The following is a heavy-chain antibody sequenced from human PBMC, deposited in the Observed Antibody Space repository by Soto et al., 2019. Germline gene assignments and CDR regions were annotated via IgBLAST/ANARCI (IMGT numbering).Heavy chain of an antibody. Sequence: ASVKVSCKASGYTFTGHYMHWIRQFSGKRLEYLGWLKSDNGGTYYAPKFQGRVTFTRDTSTSTAYMELSGLQSDDTAVYFCARDLCPLGSGSPCPLYGLDFWGQGTTVTVSS. CDR2: LKSDNGGT. CDR3: ARDLCPLGSGSPCPLYGLDF. V-gene: IGHV1-2*02. D-gene: IGHD3-10*01. CDR1: GYTFTGHY. J-gene: IGHJ6*02.